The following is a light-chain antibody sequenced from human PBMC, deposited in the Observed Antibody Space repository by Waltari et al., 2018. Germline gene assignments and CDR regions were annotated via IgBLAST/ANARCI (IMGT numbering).Light chain of an antibody. V-gene: IGKV3-11*01. CDR1: QSVRTF. CDR2: DAP. CDR3: QQRSDWLT. Sequence: EVVLTQSPAILSLSPGERATLSCRASQSVRTFVAWYQQKPGQAPRLLIYDAPNRATGIPARFSGSGSGTDFTLTISSLEPEDFAVYYCQQRSDWLTFGGGTK. J-gene: IGKJ4*01.